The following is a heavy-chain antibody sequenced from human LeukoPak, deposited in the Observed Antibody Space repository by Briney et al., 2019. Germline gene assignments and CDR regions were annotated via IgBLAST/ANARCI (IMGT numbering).Heavy chain of an antibody. CDR1: GGSFSGYY. Sequence: SETLSLTCAVYGGSFSGYYWSWIRQPPGRGLEWIGEINHSGSTNYNPSLKSRVTISVDTSKNQFSLKLSSVTAADPAVYYCVRWVRGVRAYYYVMDVWGKGTTVTVSS. J-gene: IGHJ6*04. CDR3: VRWVRGVRAYYYVMDV. D-gene: IGHD3-10*01. CDR2: INHSGST. V-gene: IGHV4-34*01.